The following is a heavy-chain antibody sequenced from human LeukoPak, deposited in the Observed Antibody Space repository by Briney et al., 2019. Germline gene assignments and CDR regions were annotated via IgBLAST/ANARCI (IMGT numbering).Heavy chain of an antibody. D-gene: IGHD2-21*02. Sequence: SETLSLTCTVSDGSITRSSYYWGWIRQTPGEGLDWIGSIYYSGITYYNPSLQGRVTMSVDTSKNQFSLKLNSVTVADTAVYYCARLRVTTGFDYWDQGIPVTVSS. CDR3: ARLRVTTGFDY. CDR1: DGSITRSSYY. V-gene: IGHV4-39*01. J-gene: IGHJ4*02. CDR2: IYYSGIT.